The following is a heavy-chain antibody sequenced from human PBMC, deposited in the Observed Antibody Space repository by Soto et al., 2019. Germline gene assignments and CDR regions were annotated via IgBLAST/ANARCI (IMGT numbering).Heavy chain of an antibody. CDR1: GGTFSTHA. J-gene: IGHJ6*02. CDR2: ITPMFGRA. V-gene: IGHV1-69*01. Sequence: QVQLVQSGAEVKKPGSSVKVSCEASGGTFSTHAINWVRQAPGQGLEWMGGITPMFGRATYAQKFQGRVWITADESTSTVYMDLSSLRSEDTAVYYCAREATHFDYTSSPYGMDVWGQGTAVTVSS. D-gene: IGHD6-6*01. CDR3: AREATHFDYTSSPYGMDV.